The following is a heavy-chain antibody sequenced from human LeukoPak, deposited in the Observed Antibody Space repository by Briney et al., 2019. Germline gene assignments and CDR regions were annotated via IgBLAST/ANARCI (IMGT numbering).Heavy chain of an antibody. Sequence: SETLSLTCTVSSGSISTSNYYWGWVRQPPGKALEWIGNIFYSGSTYYNPSLKSRVTISVDTSKNQFSLKLSSVTAADTAVYYCAREGNYYGSGSYFDYFDYWGQGTLVTVSS. D-gene: IGHD3-10*01. CDR1: SGSISTSNYY. CDR2: IFYSGST. V-gene: IGHV4-39*07. CDR3: AREGNYYGSGSYFDYFDY. J-gene: IGHJ4*02.